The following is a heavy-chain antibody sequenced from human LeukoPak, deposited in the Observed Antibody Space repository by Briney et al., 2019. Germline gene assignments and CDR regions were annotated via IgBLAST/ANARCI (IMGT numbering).Heavy chain of an antibody. CDR2: INPNSGGT. Sequence: ASVKVSCKASGYTFRDYYMHWVRLAPGQGLEWMGWINPNSGGTNYAQKFQGRVTMTRDTSISTAYMELSRLRFDDTAVYYCAKRLWESKGLDPFDLWGPGTMVTVSS. V-gene: IGHV1-2*02. D-gene: IGHD1-26*01. J-gene: IGHJ3*01. CDR1: GYTFRDYY. CDR3: AKRLWESKGLDPFDL.